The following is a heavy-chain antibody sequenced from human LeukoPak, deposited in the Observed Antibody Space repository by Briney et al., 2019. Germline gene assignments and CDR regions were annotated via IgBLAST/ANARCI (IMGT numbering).Heavy chain of an antibody. CDR2: IKQDGSEK. J-gene: IGHJ4*02. CDR1: GFSFSNYW. V-gene: IGHV3-7*01. D-gene: IGHD1-26*01. CDR3: ARDTRTFDY. Sequence: GSLRLSCAASGFSFSNYWMGWVRQAPGKGLEWVANIKQDGSEKYYVDSVKGRFTISRDNAKNSLFLQMNSLRAEDTAVYYCARDTRTFDYWGQGTLVTVSS.